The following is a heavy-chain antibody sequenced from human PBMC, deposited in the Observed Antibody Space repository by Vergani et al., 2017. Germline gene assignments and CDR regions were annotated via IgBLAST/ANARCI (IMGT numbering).Heavy chain of an antibody. D-gene: IGHD3-10*01. J-gene: IGHJ4*02. CDR2: ISYDGSNK. CDR1: GFTFSNYA. Sequence: QVQLVESGGGVVQPGRSLRLSCAASGFTFSNYAMHWVRQAPGKGLEWVTVISYDGSNKFYADSVKGRFTISRDNSKNTLYLQMHSLRAEDTAVYYCARDPYKYTYGSFDYWGQGTLVTVSS. V-gene: IGHV3-30*14. CDR3: ARDPYKYTYGSFDY.